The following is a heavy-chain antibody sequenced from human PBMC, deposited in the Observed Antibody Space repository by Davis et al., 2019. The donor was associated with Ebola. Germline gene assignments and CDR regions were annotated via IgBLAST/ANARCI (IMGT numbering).Heavy chain of an antibody. Sequence: SVKVSCKASGGTFSSYAISWVRQAPGQGLEWMGRIIPILGIANYAQKFQGRVTMTRDTSTSTVYMELSSLRSEDTAVYYCARRGFRRMHGTYYYYYGMDVWGQGTTVTVSS. V-gene: IGHV1-69*04. D-gene: IGHD1-14*01. CDR1: GGTFSSYA. CDR2: IIPILGIA. CDR3: ARRGFRRMHGTYYYYYGMDV. J-gene: IGHJ6*02.